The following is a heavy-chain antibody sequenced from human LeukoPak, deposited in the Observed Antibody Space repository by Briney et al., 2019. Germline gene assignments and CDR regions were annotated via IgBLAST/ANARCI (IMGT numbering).Heavy chain of an antibody. CDR2: ISYDGSNK. Sequence: PGGSLRLSCAASGFTFSSYAMHWVRQAPGKGLEWVAVISYDGSNKYYADSVKGRFTISRGNSKNTLYLQMNSLRAEDTAVYYCARDYPNTQLRFLEWFSYFGYWGQGTLVTVSS. J-gene: IGHJ4*02. CDR3: ARDYPNTQLRFLEWFSYFGY. V-gene: IGHV3-30*04. D-gene: IGHD3-3*01. CDR1: GFTFSSYA.